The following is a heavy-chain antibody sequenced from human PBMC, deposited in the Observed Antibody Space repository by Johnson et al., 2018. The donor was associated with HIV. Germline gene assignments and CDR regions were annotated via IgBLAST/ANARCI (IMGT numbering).Heavy chain of an antibody. D-gene: IGHD3-3*02. CDR3: AKAFCPGCDAFEI. CDR1: GFTFSNYD. J-gene: IGHJ3*02. V-gene: IGHV3-30*18. Sequence: QMLLVESGGGVVQPGRSLRLSCAASGFTFSNYDMDWVRQAPGKGLEWVVSISYDGSNKYYADSVNGRFTISRDNSNNTLDLQMNSLRTEDTGVYYCAKAFCPGCDAFEIWGQGTMVTVSS. CDR2: ISYDGSNK.